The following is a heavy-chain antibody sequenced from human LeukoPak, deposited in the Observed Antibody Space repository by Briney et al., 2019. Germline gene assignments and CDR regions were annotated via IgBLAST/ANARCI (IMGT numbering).Heavy chain of an antibody. J-gene: IGHJ4*02. Sequence: PGGSLRLSGAASGFTFSSYAMSWVRQAPGKGLEWVSAISGSGGSTYYGSFVKGRFHIYRNNSKNKLYLQNDSLGGEDTAVKCCAKDIGSRGSGNFDHWGQGTLVTVSS. CDR1: GFTFSSYA. V-gene: IGHV3-23*01. CDR2: ISGSGGST. D-gene: IGHD3-10*01. CDR3: AKDIGSRGSGNFDH.